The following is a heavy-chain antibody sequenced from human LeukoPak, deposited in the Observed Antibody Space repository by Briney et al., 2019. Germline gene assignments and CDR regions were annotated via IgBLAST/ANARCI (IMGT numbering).Heavy chain of an antibody. D-gene: IGHD3-22*01. CDR2: ISWNSDTT. Sequence: PGGSLRLSCAASGFTFDDYAMHWGRHAPGKGLEWVSSISWNSDTTVYADAVKGRFIISRDNAKNSLYLQMNSLGAEDTALYYCGKIRHSYDTSGYYDYWGQGTLVIVSS. CDR1: GFTFDDYA. J-gene: IGHJ4*02. CDR3: GKIRHSYDTSGYYDY. V-gene: IGHV3-9*01.